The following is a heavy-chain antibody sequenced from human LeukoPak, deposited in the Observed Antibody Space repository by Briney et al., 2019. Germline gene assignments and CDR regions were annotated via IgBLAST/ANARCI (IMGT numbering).Heavy chain of an antibody. CDR2: IKQDGSVA. J-gene: IGHJ4*02. D-gene: IGHD2-15*01. Sequence: HPGGSLRLSCVGSGITFSSYWMNWVRQAPGKGLEWVAFIKQDGSVAHYVDSVKGRLTISRDNAKNSLYLQINNLRAEDTAVYYCAGGQGYLIQLWGQGTLVTVSS. CDR1: GITFSSYW. V-gene: IGHV3-7*01. CDR3: AGGQGYLIQL.